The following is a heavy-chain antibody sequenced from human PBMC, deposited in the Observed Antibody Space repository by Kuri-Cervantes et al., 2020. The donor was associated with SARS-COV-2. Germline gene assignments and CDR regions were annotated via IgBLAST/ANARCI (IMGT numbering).Heavy chain of an antibody. CDR2: IYHSGST. CDR3: ARKVGGGDLYYYGMDV. D-gene: IGHD4-17*01. CDR1: GGSISSSNW. J-gene: IGHJ6*02. V-gene: IGHV4-4*02. Sequence: SETLSLTCAVSGGSISSSNWWGWVRQPPGKGLEWIGEIYHSGSTNYNPSLKSRVTISVDKSKNQFSLKLSSVTAADTAVYYCARKVGGGDLYYYGMDVWGQGTTVTVSS.